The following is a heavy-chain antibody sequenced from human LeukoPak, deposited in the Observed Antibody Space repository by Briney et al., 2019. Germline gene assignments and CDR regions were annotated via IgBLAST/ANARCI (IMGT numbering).Heavy chain of an antibody. CDR3: ARLRADVDIVATIGSFDY. Sequence: SETLSLTCTVSGGSISSSSYYWGWIRQPPGKGLEWIGSIYYSGSTYYNPSLKSRVTISVDTSKNQFSLKQSSVTAADTAVYYCARLRADVDIVATIGSFDYWGQGTLVPVSS. CDR1: GGSISSSSYY. D-gene: IGHD5-12*01. CDR2: IYYSGST. V-gene: IGHV4-39*01. J-gene: IGHJ4*02.